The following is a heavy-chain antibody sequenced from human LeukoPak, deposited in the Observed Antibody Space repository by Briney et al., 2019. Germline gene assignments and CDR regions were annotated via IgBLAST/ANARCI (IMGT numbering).Heavy chain of an antibody. CDR2: IRYDGSNK. Sequence: GGSLRLFCAASGFTFSSYGMHWVRQAPGKGLEWVAFIRYDGSNKYYADSVKGRFTISRDNAKNSLYLQMNSLRAEDTAVYYCARELWFGESTFDYWGQGTLVTVSS. V-gene: IGHV3-30*02. D-gene: IGHD3-10*01. J-gene: IGHJ4*02. CDR3: ARELWFGESTFDY. CDR1: GFTFSSYG.